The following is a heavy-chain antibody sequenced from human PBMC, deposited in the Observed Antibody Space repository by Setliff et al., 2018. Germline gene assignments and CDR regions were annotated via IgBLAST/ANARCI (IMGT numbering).Heavy chain of an antibody. CDR1: GGSISSGSNY. V-gene: IGHV4-61*09. D-gene: IGHD6-19*01. CDR3: ARGNSRSSVWYVVPHFDY. Sequence: SETLSLTCTVSGGSISSGSNYWSWIRQPAGRGLEWIGHIDPSGNTNYHPSLKSRVTISGDTSKNQFSLRPKSVTAADTAVYYCARGNSRSSVWYVVPHFDYWGQGTLVTVSS. J-gene: IGHJ4*02. CDR2: IDPSGNT.